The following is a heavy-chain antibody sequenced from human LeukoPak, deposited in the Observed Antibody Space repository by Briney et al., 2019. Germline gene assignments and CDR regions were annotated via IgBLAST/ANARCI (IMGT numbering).Heavy chain of an antibody. CDR2: ISSNGGST. CDR1: GFTFSSYA. Sequence: PGGALRLSCAASGFTFSSYAMHWVRQAPGKGLEFVSVISSNGGSTYYANSVKGRFTISRDNSKNTLYLHMGSLRAEDMAVYYCARAGYCSSTSCPWAYFDFWGQGTLVTVSS. CDR3: ARAGYCSSTSCPWAYFDF. D-gene: IGHD2-2*01. V-gene: IGHV3-64*01. J-gene: IGHJ4*02.